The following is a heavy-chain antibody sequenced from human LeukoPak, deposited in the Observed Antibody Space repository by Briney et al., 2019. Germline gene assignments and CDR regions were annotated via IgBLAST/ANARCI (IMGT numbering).Heavy chain of an antibody. Sequence: GGSLRLSCVDSGFTFNKYWMSWVRQAPGRGLEWVANIDEDGTEKYYVDSVKGRFTISRDNAKSSVFLQINSLRVEDTALYYCARGLATAAAYWGQGTQVTVSS. V-gene: IGHV3-7*01. CDR3: ARGLATAAAY. D-gene: IGHD6-13*01. J-gene: IGHJ4*02. CDR2: IDEDGTEK. CDR1: GFTFNKYW.